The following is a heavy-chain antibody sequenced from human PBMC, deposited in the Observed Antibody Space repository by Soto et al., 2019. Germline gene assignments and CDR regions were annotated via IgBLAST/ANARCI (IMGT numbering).Heavy chain of an antibody. CDR2: NYPGDSDT. CDR1: GFSFTIYW. CDR3: ARASNHVDWFPEAFDV. V-gene: IGHV5-51*01. D-gene: IGHD3-9*01. J-gene: IGHJ3*01. Sequence: PGESLKISCQGSGFSFTIYWNGWVRQMPGKGLEWMGINYPGDSDTGYGPSFQGQVTISAEWSISTAYLQWSSLKASDTGMYYCARASNHVDWFPEAFDVWGQGTMVTVSS.